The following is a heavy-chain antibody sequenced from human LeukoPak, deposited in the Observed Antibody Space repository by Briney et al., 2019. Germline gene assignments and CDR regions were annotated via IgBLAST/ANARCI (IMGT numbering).Heavy chain of an antibody. CDR2: INPSGGST. V-gene: IGHV1-46*01. Sequence: ASVTVSFTASAYTFTNYYMYWVRQAPGQGLEWMGIINPSGGSTSYAQKFQGRVTMTRDTSTSTVYMELSSLRSEDTAVYYCARGGYSYEDYYYYAMDVWGQGTTVTVSS. J-gene: IGHJ6*02. D-gene: IGHD5-18*01. CDR1: AYTFTNYY. CDR3: ARGGYSYEDYYYYAMDV.